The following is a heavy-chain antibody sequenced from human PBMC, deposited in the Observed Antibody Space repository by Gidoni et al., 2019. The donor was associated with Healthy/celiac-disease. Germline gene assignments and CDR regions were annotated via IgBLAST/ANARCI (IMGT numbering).Heavy chain of an antibody. CDR1: GFPFCNAC. CDR2: IKSKTDGGTT. CDR3: TTDIGGWGGIFDY. J-gene: IGHJ4*02. V-gene: IGHV3-15*07. D-gene: IGHD6-19*01. Sequence: VHLVESGGGLVQPGGSLRLSCAASGFPFCNACMNWVRQAPGQGLEWVGRIKSKTDGGTTDYAAPVKGRFTISRDDSKNTLYLQMNSLKTEDTAVYYCTTDIGGWGGIFDYWGQGTLVTVSS.